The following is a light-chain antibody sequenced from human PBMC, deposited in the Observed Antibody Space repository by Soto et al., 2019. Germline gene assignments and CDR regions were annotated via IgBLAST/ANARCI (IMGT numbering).Light chain of an antibody. CDR1: SSDVGGYNY. CDR3: SSYTSSREV. J-gene: IGLJ1*01. V-gene: IGLV2-14*01. Sequence: QSVLTQPASVSGSPGQSITISCTGTSSDVGGYNYVSWYQQHPGKAPKLMICDVSNRPSGVSNRFSGSKSGNTASLTISGLQAEDEADYYCSSYTSSREVFGTGTKLTVL. CDR2: DVS.